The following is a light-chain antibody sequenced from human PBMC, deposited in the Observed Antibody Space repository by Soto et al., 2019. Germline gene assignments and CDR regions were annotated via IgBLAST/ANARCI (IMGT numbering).Light chain of an antibody. V-gene: IGLV1-40*01. CDR3: PSYDSSLSGCYV. J-gene: IGLJ1*01. Sequence: QSVLTQPPSVSGAPGQRVTISCTGSSSNIGAGYDVHWYQQLPGTAPKLLIYGNSNRPSGVPDRFSGSKSGTSASLAITGLQAEDEADYYCPSYDSSLSGCYVFGTGTKVTVL. CDR2: GNS. CDR1: SSNIGAGYD.